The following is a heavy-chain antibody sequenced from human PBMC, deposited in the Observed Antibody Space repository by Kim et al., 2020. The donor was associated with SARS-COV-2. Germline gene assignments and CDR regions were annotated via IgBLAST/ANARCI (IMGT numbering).Heavy chain of an antibody. CDR2: IYYSGST. CDR1: GGSISSYY. J-gene: IGHJ6*02. V-gene: IGHV4-59*13. Sequence: SETLSLTCTVSGGSISSYYWSWIRQPPGKGLEWIGYIYYSGSTNYNPSLKSRVTISVDTSKNQFSLKLSSVTAADTAVYYCARDYWGRELDYYGMDVWGQGTTVTVSS. CDR3: ARDYWGRELDYYGMDV. D-gene: IGHD1-26*01.